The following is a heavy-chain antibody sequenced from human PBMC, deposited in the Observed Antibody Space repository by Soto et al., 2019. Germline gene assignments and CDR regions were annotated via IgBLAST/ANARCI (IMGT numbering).Heavy chain of an antibody. J-gene: IGHJ5*02. Sequence: ASVKVSCKASGYTFTSYGIHWVRQAPGQRLELMGWINAANGDTKYSPKFQGRVTITRDTSASTAYMELSSLRSEDTAVYYCVRRHVSATGIDWFDPWGQGTLVIVYS. CDR3: VRRHVSATGIDWFDP. CDR1: GYTFTSYG. CDR2: INAANGDT. D-gene: IGHD6-13*01. V-gene: IGHV1-3*01.